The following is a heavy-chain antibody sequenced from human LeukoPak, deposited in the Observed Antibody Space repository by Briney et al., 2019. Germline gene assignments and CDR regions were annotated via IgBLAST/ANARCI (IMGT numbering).Heavy chain of an antibody. V-gene: IGHV4-39*01. CDR2: IYYSGST. D-gene: IGHD6-19*01. CDR3: ARHWSSGWYNDAFDI. Sequence: PSETLSLACTVSGGSISSSSYYSGWIRQPPGKGLEWIGSIYYSGSTYDNPSLKSRVTISVDTSKNQFSLKLSSVTAADTAVYYCARHWSSGWYNDAFDIWGQGTMVTVSS. J-gene: IGHJ3*02. CDR1: GGSISSSSYY.